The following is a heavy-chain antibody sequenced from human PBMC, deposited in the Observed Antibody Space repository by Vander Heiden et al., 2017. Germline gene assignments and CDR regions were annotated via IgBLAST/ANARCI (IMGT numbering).Heavy chain of an antibody. J-gene: IGHJ5*02. D-gene: IGHD6-19*01. V-gene: IGHV4-34*01. CDR2: INHSGST. CDR3: ARVKRQWLVTNWFDP. Sequence: QVQLQQWGAGLLKPSETLSLTCAVYGGSFSGYYWSWIRQPPGKGLEGIGEINHSGSTNYNQSLKSRVTISVDTSKNQFSLKLSSVTAADTAVYYCARVKRQWLVTNWFDPWGQGTLVTVSS. CDR1: GGSFSGYY.